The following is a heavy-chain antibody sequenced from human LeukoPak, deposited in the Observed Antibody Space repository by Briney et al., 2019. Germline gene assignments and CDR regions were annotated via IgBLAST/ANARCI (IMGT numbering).Heavy chain of an antibody. V-gene: IGHV4-34*01. CDR1: GGSFSGYY. Sequence: SETLSLTCAVYGGSFSGYYWSWIRQPPGKGLEWIGEINHSGSTNYNPSLKSRVTISVDTSKNQFSLKLSSVTAADTAVYYCARAGANYGYDMDVWGKGTTVTVSS. CDR3: ARAGANYGYDMDV. D-gene: IGHD4/OR15-4a*01. J-gene: IGHJ6*03. CDR2: INHSGST.